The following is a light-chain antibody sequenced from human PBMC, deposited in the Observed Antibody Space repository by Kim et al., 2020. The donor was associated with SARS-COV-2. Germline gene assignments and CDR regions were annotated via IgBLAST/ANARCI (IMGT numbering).Light chain of an antibody. V-gene: IGLV3-19*01. Sequence: AVGQAVRITSQGDSLGTYYANWFQQKPGQAPVLVIYGNNKRPSGSPDRFSGSNSGNTTSLTITGAQAEDEADYYCNSRDSSSTPVFGGGTKVTVL. CDR1: SLGTYY. CDR3: NSRDSSSTPV. CDR2: GNN. J-gene: IGLJ2*01.